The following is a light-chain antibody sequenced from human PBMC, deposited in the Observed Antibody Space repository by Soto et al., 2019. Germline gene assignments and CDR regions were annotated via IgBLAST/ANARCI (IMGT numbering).Light chain of an antibody. CDR2: DTS. CDR1: QTVSGN. J-gene: IGKJ5*01. V-gene: IGKV3-15*01. CDR3: QQYSNWPPIT. Sequence: ELVLTQSPGTLSLSPGERATVSCRASQTVSGNYLTWYQHKPGQAPRLLIYDTSTRATGIPARFSGSGSGTEFTLTISSLQSEDFAVYYCQQYSNWPPITFGQGTRLEI.